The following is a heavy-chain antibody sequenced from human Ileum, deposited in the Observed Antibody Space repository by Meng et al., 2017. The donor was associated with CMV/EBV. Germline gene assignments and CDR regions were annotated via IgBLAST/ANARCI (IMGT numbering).Heavy chain of an antibody. Sequence: LVSXXETLXLPCXXSGXXLSGXXXTLXWIRQCPSRCLEGLGRTYYRSKWYNDYAVSVKSRITINPDTSRNHFFLQLSSVSPEDTAVHDGARNIFEDQMLPYDYWGQGTXVTVSS. CDR2: TYYRSKWYN. V-gene: IGHV6-1*01. D-gene: IGHD2-2*01. CDR3: ARNIFEDQMLPYDY. CDR1: GXXLSGXXXT. J-gene: IGHJ4*02.